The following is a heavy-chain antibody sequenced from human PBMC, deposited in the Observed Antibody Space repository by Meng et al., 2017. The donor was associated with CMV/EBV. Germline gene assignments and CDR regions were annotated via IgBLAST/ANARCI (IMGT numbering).Heavy chain of an antibody. Sequence: QVQLQESCPGLVKPSQTLSLTCSVSGGSISSGDYYWSWIRQPPGKGLEWIGYIYYSGTTYYNPSLESRVTISVDTSKNQFSLNLSSVTAADTAVYYCARLSGSGTTSTGYHYAFDSWGQGTLVTSPQ. J-gene: IGHJ4*02. V-gene: IGHV4-30-4*08. CDR2: IYYSGTT. D-gene: IGHD3-22*01. CDR3: ARLSGSGTTSTGYHYAFDS. CDR1: GGSISSGDYY.